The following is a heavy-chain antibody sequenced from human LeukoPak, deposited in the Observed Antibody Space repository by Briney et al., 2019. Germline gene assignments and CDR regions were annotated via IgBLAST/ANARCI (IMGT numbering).Heavy chain of an antibody. CDR1: GYTFTSYA. J-gene: IGHJ4*02. Sequence: SCKASGYTFTSYAMHWVRQAPGKGLEWVAVIWYDGSNKYYADSVKGRFTISRDNSKNTLYLQMNSLRAEDTAVYYCARDHGDYYFDYWGQGTLVTVSS. CDR3: ARDHGDYYFDY. D-gene: IGHD4-17*01. V-gene: IGHV3-33*01. CDR2: IWYDGSNK.